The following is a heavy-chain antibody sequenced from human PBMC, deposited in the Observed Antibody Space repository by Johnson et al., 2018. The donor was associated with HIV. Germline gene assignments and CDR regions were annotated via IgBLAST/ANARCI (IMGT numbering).Heavy chain of an antibody. CDR1: GFTFSDYD. J-gene: IGHJ3*02. CDR2: ITTAGDT. CDR3: ARGVLAFDI. Sequence: MQLVESGGGLVKPGGSLRLSCAASGFTFSDYDMHWVRQVTGKGLEWVSGITTAGDTYYPGSVKGRFTIFRENVKNSLYLQMNSLRAGDTAVYYCARGVLAFDIWGQGTMVTVSS. D-gene: IGHD5/OR15-5a*01. V-gene: IGHV3-13*01.